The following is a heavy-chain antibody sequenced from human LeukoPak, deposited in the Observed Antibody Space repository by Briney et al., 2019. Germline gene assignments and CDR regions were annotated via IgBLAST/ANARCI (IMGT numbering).Heavy chain of an antibody. CDR2: MNPNSGNT. Sequence: GASVKVSCKASGYTFTGYYMHWVRQAPGQGLEWMGWMNPNSGNTGYAQKFQGRVTITRNTSISTAYMELSSLRSEDTAVYYCAREAPAAGTGVYYYYYMDVWGKGTTVTVSS. J-gene: IGHJ6*03. CDR3: AREAPAAGTGVYYYYYMDV. CDR1: GYTFTGYY. V-gene: IGHV1-8*03. D-gene: IGHD6-13*01.